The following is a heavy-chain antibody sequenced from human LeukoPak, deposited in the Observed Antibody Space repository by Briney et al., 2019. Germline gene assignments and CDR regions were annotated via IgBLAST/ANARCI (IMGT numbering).Heavy chain of an antibody. CDR3: ARVEEGYGSGRRENYYYYYMDV. J-gene: IGHJ6*03. D-gene: IGHD3-10*01. CDR2: IYGSGST. V-gene: IGHV4-4*07. Sequence: SETLSLTCTVSGGSIRSYWSWIRQPAGKGLEWIGRIYGSGSTDYNPSLKSRVTMSIDTSKNQFSLKLSSVTAADTAVYYCARVEEGYGSGRRENYYYYYMDVWGKGTTVTISS. CDR1: GGSIRSY.